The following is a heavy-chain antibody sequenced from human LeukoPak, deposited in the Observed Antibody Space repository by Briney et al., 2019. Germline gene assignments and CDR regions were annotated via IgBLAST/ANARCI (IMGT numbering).Heavy chain of an antibody. D-gene: IGHD6-13*01. CDR3: ARNIAAAGDDAFDI. V-gene: IGHV3-23*01. J-gene: IGHJ3*02. CDR2: INGSREGT. Sequence: GSLRVSRAAPGFTSCISVISCVRATLGKGLGRGSAINGSREGTYYAGSVRGRFTLSRDNSKKMLYLQMNSLRAEDTAVYYCARNIAAAGDDAFDIWGQGTMGTVSS. CDR1: GFTSCISV.